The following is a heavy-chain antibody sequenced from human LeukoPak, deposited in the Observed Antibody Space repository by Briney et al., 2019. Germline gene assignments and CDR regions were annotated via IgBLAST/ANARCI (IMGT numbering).Heavy chain of an antibody. CDR2: INHSGST. V-gene: IGHV4-34*01. CDR1: GGSFSGYY. D-gene: IGHD2-15*01. CDR3: ARAVVMVAAYDY. Sequence: SGTLSLTCAVYGGSFSGYYWSWIRQPPGKGLEWVGEINHSGSTNYNPSLKSRVTISVDTSKNHFSLKLSSVTAADTAVYYCARAVVMVAAYDYWGQGTLVTVSS. J-gene: IGHJ4*02.